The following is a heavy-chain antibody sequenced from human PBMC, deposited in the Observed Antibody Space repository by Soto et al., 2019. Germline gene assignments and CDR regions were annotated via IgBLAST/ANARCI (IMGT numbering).Heavy chain of an antibody. CDR1: GYSLTNNG. Sequence: GGSLRLSCAASGYSLTNNGMHWVRQAPGKGLEWVALIWAHGTDQYYADSVKGRFTVSRDTSTNTVYLQMNSLRAEDTARYYCGKDIRSGSIDYWGQGTLVNVSS. V-gene: IGHV3-33*06. D-gene: IGHD1-1*01. CDR3: GKDIRSGSIDY. CDR2: IWAHGTDQ. J-gene: IGHJ4*02.